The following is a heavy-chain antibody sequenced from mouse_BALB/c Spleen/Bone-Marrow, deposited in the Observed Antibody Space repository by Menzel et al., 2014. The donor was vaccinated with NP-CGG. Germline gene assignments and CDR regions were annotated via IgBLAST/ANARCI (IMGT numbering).Heavy chain of an antibody. V-gene: IGHV1-7*01. CDR1: GYTFTSYW. D-gene: IGHD1-1*01. Sequence: QVQLQQSGAELAKPGASVKMSCKASGYTFTSYWMHWVKQRPGQGLEWIGYINPSTGYTEYNQKFKDKATLTADKSSSTAYMQLSSLTSEDSAVYYCTRSNYGYWYFDVWGAGTTVTVSS. CDR2: INPSTGYT. J-gene: IGHJ1*01. CDR3: TRSNYGYWYFDV.